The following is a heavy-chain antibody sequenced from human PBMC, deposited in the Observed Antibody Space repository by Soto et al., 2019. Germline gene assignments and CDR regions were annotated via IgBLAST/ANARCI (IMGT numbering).Heavy chain of an antibody. CDR3: ARHARAYSSSQYY. Sequence: SETLSLTCAVYGGSFSGYYWSWIRQPPGKGLEWMGYIYYSGSTNYNPSLKSRVTISVDTSKNQFSLKLSSVTAADTAAYYWARHARAYSSSQYYWGQGTLVTVSS. CDR2: IYYSGST. CDR1: GGSFSGYY. D-gene: IGHD6-6*01. J-gene: IGHJ4*02. V-gene: IGHV4-59*01.